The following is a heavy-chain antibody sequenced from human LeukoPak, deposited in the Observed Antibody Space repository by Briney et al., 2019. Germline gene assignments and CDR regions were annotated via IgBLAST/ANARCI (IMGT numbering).Heavy chain of an antibody. CDR1: GGSISSGSYY. V-gene: IGHV4-61*02. D-gene: IGHD5-24*01. Sequence: PSETLSLTCTVSGGSISSGSYYWSWIRQPAGKGLEWIGRIYTSGSTNYNPSLKSRVTISVDTSKNQFSLKLSSVTAADTAVYYCARGGSRRDGFLWGQGTLVTVSS. CDR3: ARGGSRRDGFL. J-gene: IGHJ4*02. CDR2: IYTSGST.